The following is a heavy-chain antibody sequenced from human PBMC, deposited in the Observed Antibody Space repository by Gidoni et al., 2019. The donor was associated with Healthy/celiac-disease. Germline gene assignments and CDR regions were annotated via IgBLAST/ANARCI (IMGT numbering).Heavy chain of an antibody. D-gene: IGHD4-4*01. V-gene: IGHV4-34*01. J-gene: IGHJ6*02. CDR1: GGSFSGYY. CDR3: ARRPVLQYLTGIYYYGMDV. Sequence: QVQLQQWGAGLLKPSETLSLTCAVYGGSFSGYYWSWIRQPPGKGLEWIGEINHSGSTNYNPSLKSRVTISVDTSKNQFSLKLSSVTAADTAVYYCARRPVLQYLTGIYYYGMDVWGQGTTVTVSS. CDR2: INHSGST.